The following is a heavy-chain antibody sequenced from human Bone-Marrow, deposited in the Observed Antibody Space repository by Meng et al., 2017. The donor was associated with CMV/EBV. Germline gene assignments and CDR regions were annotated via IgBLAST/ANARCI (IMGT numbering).Heavy chain of an antibody. CDR3: ARVIRGAGILDAFDI. CDR2: IRNKAQSYTT. V-gene: IGHV3-72*01. Sequence: GESLKIYCAASGFIFSDHYMDWVRQATGKGLEWVGRIRNKAQSYTTEYAASVKGRFTILRDDATSSLYLQMNSLKTEDTAVYYCARVIRGAGILDAFDIWGQGTKVTVSS. J-gene: IGHJ3*02. CDR1: GFIFSDHY. D-gene: IGHD1-26*01.